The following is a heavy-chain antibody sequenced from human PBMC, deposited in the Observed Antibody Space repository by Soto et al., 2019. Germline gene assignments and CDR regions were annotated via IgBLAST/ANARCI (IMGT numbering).Heavy chain of an antibody. V-gene: IGHV3-15*07. D-gene: IGHD3-22*01. CDR3: TTYHYYDSSGYSW. CDR1: GFTFTNAW. J-gene: IGHJ4*02. Sequence: EVQLVESGGGLVKPGGSLRLSCAASGFTFTNAWMNWVRQTPGKGLEWVGRIRSETDGGTADHAAPVKGRFTISRDDSKSKLFLRMNGVKTADTAIYYCTTYHYYDSSGYSWWGQGTLVTVSS. CDR2: IRSETDGGTA.